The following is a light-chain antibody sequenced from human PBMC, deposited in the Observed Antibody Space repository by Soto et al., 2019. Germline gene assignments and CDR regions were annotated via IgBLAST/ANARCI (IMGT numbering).Light chain of an antibody. J-gene: IGLJ1*01. V-gene: IGLV2-11*01. CDR1: SSDVGGYNY. Sequence: QSALTQPRSVSGSPGQSVTVSCTGTSSDVGGYNYVSWYQQHPGRAPQLILYNVNERPSGVPDRFSGSKSDNTASLTISGLQAEDEADYYCCSYAGIYTLYVFGTGTKLTVL. CDR2: NVN. CDR3: CSYAGIYTLYV.